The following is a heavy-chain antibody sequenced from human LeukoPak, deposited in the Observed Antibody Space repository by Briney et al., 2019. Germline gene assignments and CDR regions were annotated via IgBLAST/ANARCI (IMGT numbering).Heavy chain of an antibody. CDR1: GFTFSSYG. CDR3: AKAPGAYYYGSGSYYNPYYFDY. Sequence: PGGSLRLSCAASGFTFSSYGMYWVRQAPGKGLEWVAFIRYDGSNKYYADSVKGRFTISRDNAKNSLYLQMNSLRAEDTALYYCAKAPGAYYYGSGSYYNPYYFDYWGQGTLVTVSS. D-gene: IGHD3-10*01. CDR2: IRYDGSNK. V-gene: IGHV3-30*02. J-gene: IGHJ4*02.